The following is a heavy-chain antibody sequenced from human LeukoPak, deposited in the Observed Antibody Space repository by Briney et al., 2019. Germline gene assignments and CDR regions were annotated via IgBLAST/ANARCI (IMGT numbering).Heavy chain of an antibody. CDR1: GGSISSGTYY. D-gene: IGHD2-15*01. Sequence: KTSETLSLTCAVSGGSISSGTYYWTWIRQHPGMGLEWIGYIYYSGSTNYNPSLKSRVTISVDTSKNQFSLKLSSVTAADTAVYYCARQGGLVVVAAPYDAFDIWGQGTMVTVSS. J-gene: IGHJ3*02. CDR2: IYYSGST. V-gene: IGHV4-30-4*01. CDR3: ARQGGLVVVAAPYDAFDI.